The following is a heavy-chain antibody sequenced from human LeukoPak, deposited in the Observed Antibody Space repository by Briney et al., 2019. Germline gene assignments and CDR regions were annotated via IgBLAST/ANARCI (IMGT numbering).Heavy chain of an antibody. D-gene: IGHD3/OR15-3a*01. CDR1: GYTFSDDG. J-gene: IGHJ4*02. V-gene: IGHV1-18*01. CDR2: ISPKNGNT. CDR3: ARGADWLLFDS. Sequence: GPSVKVSWKTSGYTFSDDGISWVRQAPRQGLEWIGWISPKNGNTNSAQKVQGRVTMTTDRSTNTGYMELRSLTSDDTAVYYCARGADWLLFDSWGQGTLVTVSS.